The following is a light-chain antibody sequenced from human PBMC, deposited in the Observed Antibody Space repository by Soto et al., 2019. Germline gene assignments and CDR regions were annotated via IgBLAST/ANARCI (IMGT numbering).Light chain of an antibody. J-gene: IGLJ2*01. CDR3: CSYACSPRL. V-gene: IGLV2-11*01. CDR2: GVN. Sequence: QSALTQPRSVSGSPGQSVTISCTGSSSDVGAYNYVSWYQQHPGKAPKLIVYGVNKRPSGVPDRFSGSKSGSTASLTISGLQAEDEADYYCCSYACSPRLFGGGTQLTVL. CDR1: SSDVGAYNY.